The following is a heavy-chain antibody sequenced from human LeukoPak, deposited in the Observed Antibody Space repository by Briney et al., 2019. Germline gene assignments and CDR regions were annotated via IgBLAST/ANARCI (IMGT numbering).Heavy chain of an antibody. CDR1: GGSISSYY. J-gene: IGHJ5*02. CDR3: AREGSEYSSSWYPHWFDP. D-gene: IGHD6-13*01. V-gene: IGHV4-59*01. CDR2: IYYSGST. Sequence: TSETLSLTCTVSGGSISSYYWSWIRQPPGKGLEWIGYIYYSGSTNYNPSLKSRVTISVDTSKNQFSLKLSSVTAADTAVYYCAREGSEYSSSWYPHWFDPWGQGTLVTVSS.